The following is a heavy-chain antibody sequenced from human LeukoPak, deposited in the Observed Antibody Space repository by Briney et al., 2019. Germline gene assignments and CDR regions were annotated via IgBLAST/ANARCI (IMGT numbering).Heavy chain of an antibody. CDR2: VNHSGST. CDR3: ARRIAAAKDGFDI. D-gene: IGHD6-13*01. CDR1: AYCASSIGFY. J-gene: IGHJ3*02. V-gene: IGHV4-34*01. Sequence: SETLSPTCAVDAYCASSIGFYWSWIRQSPGKGLEWIAEVNHSGSTNYNPSLKSRLTMSVDTYKKQFSLKLSSATAADAAVYYCARRIAAAKDGFDIWGQGTMVTVSS.